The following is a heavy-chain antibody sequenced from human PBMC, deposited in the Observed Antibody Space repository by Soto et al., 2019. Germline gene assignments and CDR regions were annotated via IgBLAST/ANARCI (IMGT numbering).Heavy chain of an antibody. V-gene: IGHV1-18*01. J-gene: IGHJ3*02. CDR2: ISPHNDRT. CDR3: ARDLYYSSGRYFDHDAFDI. Sequence: QAQLVQSGADVKKPGASVKVSCKASGYNFTSYGISWVRQAPGQGLEWMGWISPHNDRTKYARRFQERVTMTTETPTSTVYMELGSLRSDDTAVYYCARDLYYSSGRYFDHDAFDIWGQGTVVTVSS. D-gene: IGHD6-19*01. CDR1: GYNFTSYG.